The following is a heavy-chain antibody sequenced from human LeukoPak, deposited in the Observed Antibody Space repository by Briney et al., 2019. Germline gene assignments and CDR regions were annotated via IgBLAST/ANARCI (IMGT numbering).Heavy chain of an antibody. J-gene: IGHJ4*02. Sequence: GGSLRLSCAASGFTFSSYTMSWVRQAPGKGLEWVSTITTSDGNTYYADSVKGRFTVSRDNSKNTLFLQMNSLRAEDTAVYYCAKGGGLWVSAPWGDSWGRGTLVTVSS. CDR3: AKGGGLWVSAPWGDS. V-gene: IGHV3-23*01. CDR1: GFTFSSYT. D-gene: IGHD3-16*01. CDR2: ITTSDGNT.